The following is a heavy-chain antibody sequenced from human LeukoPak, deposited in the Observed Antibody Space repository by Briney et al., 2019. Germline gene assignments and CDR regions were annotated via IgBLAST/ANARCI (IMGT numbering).Heavy chain of an antibody. CDR3: ARELRYYDFWSGFDY. CDR1: GGSISSSSYY. CDR2: IYYSGST. J-gene: IGHJ4*02. D-gene: IGHD3-3*01. Sequence: SETLSLTCTVSGGSISSSSYYWGWIRQPPGKGLEWIGSIYYSGSTYYNPSLKSRVTISVDTSKNQFSLKLSSVTAADTAVYYCARELRYYDFWSGFDYWGQGTLVTVSS. V-gene: IGHV4-39*07.